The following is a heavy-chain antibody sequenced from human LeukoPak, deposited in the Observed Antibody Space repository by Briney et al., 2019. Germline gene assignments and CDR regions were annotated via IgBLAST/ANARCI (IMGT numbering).Heavy chain of an antibody. V-gene: IGHV3-23*01. D-gene: IGHD3-22*01. J-gene: IGHJ4*02. Sequence: PGGSLRLSCAASGFIFRSYAMSWVRQAPGKGLEWVSSVRGSGTNAIYADSVKGRFTISRDNSENSLYLQMNSLGAEDTAVYYCAKKGYYDGSGYYMYYFDHWGQGTLVTVSS. CDR2: VRGSGTNA. CDR1: GFIFRSYA. CDR3: AKKGYYDGSGYYMYYFDH.